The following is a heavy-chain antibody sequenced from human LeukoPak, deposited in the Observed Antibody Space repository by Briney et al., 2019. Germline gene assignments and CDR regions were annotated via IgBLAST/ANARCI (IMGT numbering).Heavy chain of an antibody. Sequence: SETLSLTCAVYGGSFSGYYWSWIRQPPGKGLEWIGYIYYSGSTYYNPSLKSRVTISVDTSKNQFSLKLSSVTAVDTAVYYCARDVADSSGYYYTLGWYFDLWGRGTLVTVSS. D-gene: IGHD3-22*01. V-gene: IGHV4-30-4*08. CDR3: ARDVADSSGYYYTLGWYFDL. CDR1: GGSFSGYY. CDR2: IYYSGST. J-gene: IGHJ2*01.